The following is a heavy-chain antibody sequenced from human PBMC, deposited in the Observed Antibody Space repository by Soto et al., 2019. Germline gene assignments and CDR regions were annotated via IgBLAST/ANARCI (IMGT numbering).Heavy chain of an antibody. CDR3: ARGRSHRNYYYYYMDV. J-gene: IGHJ6*03. Sequence: PSETLSLTCAVYGGSFSGYYWSWIRQPPGKGLEWIGEINHSGSTNFNPSLKSRVTISVDTSKNQFSLKLSSVTAADTAVYYCARGRSHRNYYYYYMDVWGKGTTVTVS. V-gene: IGHV4-34*01. CDR2: INHSGST. CDR1: GGSFSGYY.